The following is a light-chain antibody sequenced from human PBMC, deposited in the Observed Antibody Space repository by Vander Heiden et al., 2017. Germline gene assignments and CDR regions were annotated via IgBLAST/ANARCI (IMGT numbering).Light chain of an antibody. CDR3: QQYYSTPLT. CDR1: QSVLYSSNNKNY. Sequence: DIVMTQSPASLAVSLGERATINCKSSQSVLYSSNNKNYLAWYQQKPGQPPKLLIYWASTRESGVPERFSGSGSGTDFTLTISSLQAEDVAVYYCQQYYSTPLTFGQGTRLEIK. V-gene: IGKV4-1*01. CDR2: WAS. J-gene: IGKJ5*01.